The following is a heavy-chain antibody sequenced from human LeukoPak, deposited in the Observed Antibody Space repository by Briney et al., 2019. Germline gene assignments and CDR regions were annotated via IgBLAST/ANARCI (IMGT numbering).Heavy chain of an antibody. J-gene: IGHJ4*02. V-gene: IGHV1-24*01. Sequence: ASVKVSCKVSGYTLTELSMHWVRQAPGKGLEWMGGFDPEDGETIYAQKFQGRVTMTGDTSTDTAYMELSSLRSEDTAVYYCATDPGGSYYYDYWGQGTLVTVSS. D-gene: IGHD1-26*01. CDR3: ATDPGGSYYYDY. CDR2: FDPEDGET. CDR1: GYTLTELS.